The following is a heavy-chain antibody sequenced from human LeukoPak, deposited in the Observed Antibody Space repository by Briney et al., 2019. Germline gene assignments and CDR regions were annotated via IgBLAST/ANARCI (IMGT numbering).Heavy chain of an antibody. D-gene: IGHD1-20*01. Sequence: QPGGSLRLSCAASGVMFPSYWMTWVRQAPGKGLEWVANIKQDGSEKYYVDSVKGRFTISRDNAKNSVYLQMNSLRAEDTAVYYCARFNWNDSYWGQGTLVTVSS. V-gene: IGHV3-7*05. CDR3: ARFNWNDSY. CDR2: IKQDGSEK. CDR1: GVMFPSYW. J-gene: IGHJ4*02.